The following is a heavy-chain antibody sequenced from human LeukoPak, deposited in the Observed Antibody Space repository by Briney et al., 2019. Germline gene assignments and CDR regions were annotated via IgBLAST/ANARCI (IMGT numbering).Heavy chain of an antibody. V-gene: IGHV3-30*18. D-gene: IGHD5-18*01. Sequence: GRSLRLSCAASGFTFSSYGMHWVRQAPGKGLEWVAVISYDGSDKYSADSVKGRFTISRDNSKNTLYLQMNSLRAEDTAVYYCANPRDRYSYDKFDYWGQGTLVTVSS. CDR2: ISYDGSDK. J-gene: IGHJ4*02. CDR3: ANPRDRYSYDKFDY. CDR1: GFTFSSYG.